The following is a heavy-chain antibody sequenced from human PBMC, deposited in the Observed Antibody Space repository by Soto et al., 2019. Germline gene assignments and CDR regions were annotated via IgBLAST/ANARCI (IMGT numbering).Heavy chain of an antibody. Sequence: TSETLSLTCIVSGDSVTSGSYYWTWLRQPPGKGLEWIGYISYTGRTKYNPSLQSRVTISVDTSKNDFSLNLSSVTAADTAVYFCAREWGLLPYYVMNVWGHGTAVTVSS. J-gene: IGHJ6*02. CDR3: AREWGLLPYYVMNV. CDR2: ISYTGRT. D-gene: IGHD7-27*01. CDR1: GDSVTSGSYY. V-gene: IGHV4-61*03.